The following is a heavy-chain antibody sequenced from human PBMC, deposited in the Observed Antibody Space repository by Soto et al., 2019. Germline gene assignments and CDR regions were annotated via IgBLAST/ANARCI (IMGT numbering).Heavy chain of an antibody. Sequence: GASVKVYCKASGYTFTSYDINWVRQATGQGLEWMGWMNPNSGNTGYAQKFQGRVTMTRNTSISTAYMELSSLRSEDTAVYYCARGRRYWNYDTPQAFDIWGQGTMVTV. J-gene: IGHJ3*02. CDR3: ARGRRYWNYDTPQAFDI. V-gene: IGHV1-8*01. CDR1: GYTFTSYD. CDR2: MNPNSGNT. D-gene: IGHD1-7*01.